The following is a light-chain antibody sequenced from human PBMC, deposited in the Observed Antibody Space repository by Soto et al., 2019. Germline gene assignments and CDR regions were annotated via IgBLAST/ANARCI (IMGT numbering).Light chain of an antibody. CDR2: ANT. J-gene: IGLJ3*02. CDR3: LSYDSSLNGYWL. CDR1: SSNIGAGFD. Sequence: QSVLTQPPSVSGAPGQRVTISCTGSSSNIGAGFDVHWYQHLPGTVPKLLIYANTNRPSGVPDRFSGSKSGTSASLAITGLQAEDEADYSCLSYDSSLNGYWLFGGGTKLTVL. V-gene: IGLV1-40*01.